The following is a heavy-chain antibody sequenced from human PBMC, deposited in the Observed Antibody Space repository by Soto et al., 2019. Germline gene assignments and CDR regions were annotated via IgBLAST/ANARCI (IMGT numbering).Heavy chain of an antibody. D-gene: IGHD6-6*01. CDR3: ARRARIAARSVGGLDY. CDR2: IIPILGIA. V-gene: IGHV1-69*02. Sequence: QFQLVQSGAEVKKPGSSVKVSCKASGGTFSSYTISWVRQAPGQGLEWMGRIIPILGIANYAQKFQGRVTITADKSTSTAYMELSSLRSEDTAVYYCARRARIAARSVGGLDYWGQGTLVTVSS. CDR1: GGTFSSYT. J-gene: IGHJ4*02.